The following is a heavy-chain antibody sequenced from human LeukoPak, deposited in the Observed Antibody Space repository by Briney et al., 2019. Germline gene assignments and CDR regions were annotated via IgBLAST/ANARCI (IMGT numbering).Heavy chain of an antibody. J-gene: IGHJ3*02. CDR3: ARTYYDILTGYPRDAFDI. Sequence: PSETLSLTCAVSGGSISSGGYSWSWIRQPPGKGLEWIGYIYHSGSTYYNPSLKSRVTISVDRSKNQFSLKLSSVTAADTAVYYCARTYYDILTGYPRDAFDIWGQGTMVTVSS. CDR2: IYHSGST. CDR1: GGSISSGGYS. V-gene: IGHV4-30-2*01. D-gene: IGHD3-9*01.